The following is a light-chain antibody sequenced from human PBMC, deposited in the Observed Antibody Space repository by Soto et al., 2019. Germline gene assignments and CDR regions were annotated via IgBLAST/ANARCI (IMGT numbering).Light chain of an antibody. J-gene: IGKJ4*01. CDR2: GAS. CDR3: QPRSNWPT. V-gene: IGKV3D-20*02. CDR1: QSIDNNY. Sequence: EVVLTHSPGTLSLYTGERATLSCRASQSIDNNYLAWYQQKPGQAPRLVIYGASTRATDIPDRFSGTGSGTDFTLTISSLEPEDFAVYYCQPRSNWPTFAG.